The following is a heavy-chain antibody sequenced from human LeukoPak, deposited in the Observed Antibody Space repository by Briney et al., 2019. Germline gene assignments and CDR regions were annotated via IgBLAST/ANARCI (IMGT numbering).Heavy chain of an antibody. D-gene: IGHD3-16*01. CDR1: GFSLSTSAMR. J-gene: IGHJ4*02. V-gene: IGHV2-70*04. CDR3: AGGGGGANIDY. CDR2: IDWDDDK. Sequence: SGPTLVNPTQTLTLTCTFSGFSLSTSAMRVSWIRQPPGKALEWLARIDWDDDKFYSTPLKTRLTISKDTSKNQVVLTMTQMDPGDTATYYWAGGGGGANIDYWGQGTLVTVSS.